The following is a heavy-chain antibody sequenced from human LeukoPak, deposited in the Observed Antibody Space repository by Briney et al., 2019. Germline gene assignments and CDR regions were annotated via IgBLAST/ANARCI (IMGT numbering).Heavy chain of an antibody. J-gene: IGHJ6*03. Sequence: GESLKISCKGSGYSFTSYWIGWVRQMPGKGLEWMGIIYPGDSDTRYSPSFQGQVTISADKSISTAYLQWSSLKASDTAMYYCASVRRGFGEFSKYYSYYYMDVWGKGTTVTISS. V-gene: IGHV5-51*01. CDR3: ASVRRGFGEFSKYYSYYYMDV. CDR2: IYPGDSDT. CDR1: GYSFTSYW. D-gene: IGHD3-10*01.